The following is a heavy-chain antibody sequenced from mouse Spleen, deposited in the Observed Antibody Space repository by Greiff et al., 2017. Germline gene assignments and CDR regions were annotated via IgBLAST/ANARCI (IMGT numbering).Heavy chain of an antibody. CDR3: ASYGYDGGFAY. V-gene: IGHV1-14*01. Sequence: EVQLQQSGPELVKPGASVKMSCKASGYTFTSYVMHWVKQKPGQGLEWIGYINPYNDGTKYNEKFKGKATLTSDKSSSTAYMELSSLTSEDSAVYYCASYGYDGGFAYWGQGTLVTVSA. J-gene: IGHJ3*01. CDR2: INPYNDGT. CDR1: GYTFTSYV. D-gene: IGHD2-2*01.